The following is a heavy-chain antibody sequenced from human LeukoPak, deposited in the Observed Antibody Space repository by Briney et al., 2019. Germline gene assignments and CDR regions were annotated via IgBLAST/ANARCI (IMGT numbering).Heavy chain of an antibody. V-gene: IGHV3-7*01. J-gene: IGHJ4*02. D-gene: IGHD3-3*01. CDR1: GFMFNNYR. CDR3: ATCPTDKYDDDHADY. CDR2: IKEDGSEK. Sequence: GGSLRLSCAASGFMFNNYRMSWVRQAPGKGLEWVANIKEDGSEKYYVDSVKGRFTISRDNAKNLLYLQMNSLRAEDTAVYYCATCPTDKYDDDHADYWGQGSLVTVSS.